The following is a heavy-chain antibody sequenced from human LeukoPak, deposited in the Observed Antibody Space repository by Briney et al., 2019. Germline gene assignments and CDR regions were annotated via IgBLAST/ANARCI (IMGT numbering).Heavy chain of an antibody. D-gene: IGHD4-17*01. J-gene: IGHJ4*02. V-gene: IGHV3-48*04. Sequence: GRSLRLSCAASGFTFSSYGMHWVRQAPGKGLEWVSYISSSGSIIYYADSVKGRFTISRDNAKNSLYLQMNSLRAEDTALYYCARDLGMTDGDYVSYFDYWGQGTLVAVSS. CDR3: ARDLGMTDGDYVSYFDY. CDR2: ISSSGSII. CDR1: GFTFSSYG.